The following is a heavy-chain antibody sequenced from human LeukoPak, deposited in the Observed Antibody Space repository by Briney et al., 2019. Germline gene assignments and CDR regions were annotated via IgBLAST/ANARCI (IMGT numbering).Heavy chain of an antibody. V-gene: IGHV1-18*01. J-gene: IGHJ4*02. CDR2: LSAYNGNT. D-gene: IGHD5-12*01. Sequence: ASVKVSCKASGYTLTSYGMSWVRQAPGQGLEWMGWLSAYNGNTNYAQKLQGRVTMTTDTSTSTAYMELRSLRSDDTAVYYCARGGGYSGYDLIDYWGQGTLVTVSS. CDR3: ARGGGYSGYDLIDY. CDR1: GYTLTSYG.